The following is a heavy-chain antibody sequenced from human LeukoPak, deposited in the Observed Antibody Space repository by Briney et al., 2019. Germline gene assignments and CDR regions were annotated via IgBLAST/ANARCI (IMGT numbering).Heavy chain of an antibody. J-gene: IGHJ4*02. Sequence: PGGSLRLSCAASGFTFSNAYMNWVRQAPGKGLEWVAVISYDGSNKYYADSVKGRFTISRDNSKNTLYLQMNSLRAEDTAVYYCARDDNLSYWGQGTLVTVSS. CDR3: ARDDNLSY. CDR2: ISYDGSNK. CDR1: GFTFSNAY. D-gene: IGHD3-22*01. V-gene: IGHV3-30-3*01.